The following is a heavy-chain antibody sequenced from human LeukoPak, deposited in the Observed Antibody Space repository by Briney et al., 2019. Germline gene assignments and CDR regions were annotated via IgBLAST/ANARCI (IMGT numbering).Heavy chain of an antibody. CDR2: MNPNSGNT. CDR1: GYTFTSYD. V-gene: IGHV1-8*03. CDR3: ASVITMVRGERGLGV. Sequence: PEASVKVSCKASGYTFTSYDINWVRQATGQGLEWMAWMNPNSGNTGYAQKFQGRVTITRNTSISTAYMELSSLRSEDTAVYYCASVITMVRGERGLGVWGKGTTVTVSS. J-gene: IGHJ6*04. D-gene: IGHD3-10*01.